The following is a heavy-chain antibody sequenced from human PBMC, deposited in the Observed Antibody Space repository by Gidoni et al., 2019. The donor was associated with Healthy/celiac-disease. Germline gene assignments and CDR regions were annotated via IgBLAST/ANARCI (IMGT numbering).Heavy chain of an antibody. CDR2: ISYDGSNK. J-gene: IGHJ4*02. Sequence: QVQLVESGGGVVQPGRSLRLSCAASGFTFSSYGMHWVRQAPGKGLEWVAVISYDGSNKYYADSGKGRFTIARDNSKNTLYLQMNSLRAEDTDVYYCEKLDIAVAGFDYWGQGTLVTVSS. CDR3: EKLDIAVAGFDY. V-gene: IGHV3-30*18. CDR1: GFTFSSYG. D-gene: IGHD6-19*01.